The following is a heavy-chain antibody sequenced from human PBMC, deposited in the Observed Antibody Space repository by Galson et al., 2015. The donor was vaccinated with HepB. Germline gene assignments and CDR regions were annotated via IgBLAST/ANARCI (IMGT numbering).Heavy chain of an antibody. CDR1: GFTFNHYC. D-gene: IGHD5-18*01. CDR3: VKAVDTFESY. Sequence: SLRLSCAASGFTFNHYCMTWVRQAPGKGLEWVANINHDGGEKKYVESVRGRFTISRDNAKNSLYLQMNSLRAEDTAVYYCVKAVDTFESYWGQGTLVAVSS. J-gene: IGHJ4*02. CDR2: INHDGGEK. V-gene: IGHV3-7*03.